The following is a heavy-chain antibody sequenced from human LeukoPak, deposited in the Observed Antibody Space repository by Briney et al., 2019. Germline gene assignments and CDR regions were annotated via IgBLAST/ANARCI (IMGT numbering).Heavy chain of an antibody. V-gene: IGHV1-8*03. D-gene: IGHD2-15*01. J-gene: IGHJ4*02. Sequence: ASVKVSCKASGGTFSSYAINWVRQATGQGLEWMGWMNPNSGNTGYAQKFQGRVTITRNTSTSTAYMELSSLRSEDTAVYYCARGGLLPLDYWGQGTLVTVSS. CDR3: ARGGLLPLDY. CDR1: GGTFSSYA. CDR2: MNPNSGNT.